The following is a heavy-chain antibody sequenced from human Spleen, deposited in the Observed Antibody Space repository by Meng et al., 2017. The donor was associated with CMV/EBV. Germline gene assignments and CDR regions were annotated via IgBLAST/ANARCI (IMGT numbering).Heavy chain of an antibody. CDR1: GYTLTELS. Sequence: ASVKVSCKVSGYTLTELSMHWVRQAPGKGLEWMGGFDPEDGETIYAQKLQGRVTMTTDTSTSTAYMELRSLRSDDTAVYYCARDVSGWYPDYWGQGTLVTVSS. D-gene: IGHD6-19*01. CDR3: ARDVSGWYPDY. CDR2: FDPEDGET. V-gene: IGHV1-24*01. J-gene: IGHJ4*02.